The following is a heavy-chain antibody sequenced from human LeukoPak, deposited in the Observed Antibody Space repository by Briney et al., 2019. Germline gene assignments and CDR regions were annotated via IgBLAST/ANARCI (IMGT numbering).Heavy chain of an antibody. CDR2: VAGNGDTT. Sequence: GGSLRLSCAASGFTFRNYAMTWVRQAPGKGLEWVSVVAGNGDTTYYADSLKGRFTISRDNSGNTLYLQMNSLRAEDTAVYHCARNAADCTTSACYDSWGQGTLVTVSS. CDR3: ARNAADCTTSACYDS. D-gene: IGHD2-8*01. V-gene: IGHV3-23*01. CDR1: GFTFRNYA. J-gene: IGHJ4*02.